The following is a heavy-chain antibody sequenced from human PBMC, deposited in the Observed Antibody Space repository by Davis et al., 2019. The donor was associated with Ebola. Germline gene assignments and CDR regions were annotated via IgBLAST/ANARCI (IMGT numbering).Heavy chain of an antibody. CDR3: ARVYYYGSGSYYGYFDY. D-gene: IGHD3-10*01. CDR1: GGSFSGYY. CDR2: INHSGST. J-gene: IGHJ4*02. V-gene: IGHV4-34*01. Sequence: PSETLSLTCAVYGGSFSGYYWSWIRQPPGKGLEWIGEINHSGSTNYNPSLKSRVTISVDTSKNQFSLKLSSVTAADTAVYYCARVYYYGSGSYYGYFDYWGQGTLVTVSS.